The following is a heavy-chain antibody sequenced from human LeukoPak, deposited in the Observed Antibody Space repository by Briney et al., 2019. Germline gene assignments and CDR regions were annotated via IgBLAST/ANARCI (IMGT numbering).Heavy chain of an antibody. CDR3: ARLVRLTYYYDSSGSIKAFDY. V-gene: IGHV3-7*01. D-gene: IGHD3-22*01. CDR1: GFTISSYS. Sequence: GGSLRLSCAASGFTISSYSMNWVRQAPGKGLEWVANIKQDGSEKYYVDSVKGRFTISRDNAKNSMYLQMNSLRAEDTAVYYCARLVRLTYYYDSSGSIKAFDYWGQGTLVTVSS. CDR2: IKQDGSEK. J-gene: IGHJ4*02.